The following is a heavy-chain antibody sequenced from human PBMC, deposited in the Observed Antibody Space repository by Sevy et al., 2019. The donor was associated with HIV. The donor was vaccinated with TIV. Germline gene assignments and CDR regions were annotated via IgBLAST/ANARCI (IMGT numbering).Heavy chain of an antibody. CDR2: IYSGGGKT. CDR3: ARGDPIDS. Sequence: GRSLRLSCAASGFTVSNNYMTWVRQAPGKGLEWVSIIYSGGGKTYYADSVKGRFTISRDSSKNTVYLQMNSLRAEDTAVYYCARGDPIDSWGQGTLVTVSS. J-gene: IGHJ4*02. CDR1: GFTVSNNY. V-gene: IGHV3-53*01. D-gene: IGHD3-16*01.